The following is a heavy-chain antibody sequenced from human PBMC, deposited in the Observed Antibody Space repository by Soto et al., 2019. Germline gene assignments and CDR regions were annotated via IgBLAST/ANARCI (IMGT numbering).Heavy chain of an antibody. CDR3: ARDWALRGYYDSSGYYYLPNPYGMDV. J-gene: IGHJ6*02. CDR2: IYYSGST. V-gene: IGHV4-30-4*01. D-gene: IGHD3-22*01. CDR1: GGSISSGDYY. Sequence: PSETLSLTCTVSGGSISSGDYYWSWIRQPPGKGLEWIGYIYYSGSTYYNPSLKSRVTISVDTSKNQFSLKLSSVTAADTAVYYCARDWALRGYYDSSGYYYLPNPYGMDVWGQGTTVTVSS.